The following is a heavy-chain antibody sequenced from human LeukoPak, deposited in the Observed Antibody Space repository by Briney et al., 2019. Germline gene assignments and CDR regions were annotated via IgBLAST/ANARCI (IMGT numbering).Heavy chain of an antibody. J-gene: IGHJ4*02. CDR1: GDSINNNIW. D-gene: IGHD3-9*01. CDR2: IHHGGST. CDR3: ARKSATDYYETDY. V-gene: IGHV4-4*02. Sequence: SETPSLTCAVSGDSINNNIWWTWVRQPPGKGLEWIGEIHHGGSTNYKPSLKSRVTISVDKSKNQFSLKLTSVTAADTAIYYCARKSATDYYETDYWGQGALVTVSS.